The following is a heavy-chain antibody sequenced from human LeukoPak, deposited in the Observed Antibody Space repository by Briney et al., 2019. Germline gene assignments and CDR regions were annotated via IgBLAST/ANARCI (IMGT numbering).Heavy chain of an antibody. V-gene: IGHV1-18*01. D-gene: IGHD1-14*01. CDR2: ISAYNGKP. CDR3: ARDHLAIPLN. J-gene: IGHJ4*02. Sequence: AAVKVSCKASRDTSTSYGISWGRQAPGQGLEWMGWISAYNGKPNYAQKLQRRVTLPTDTSTSTAYLELRSLSSDDTAVYSCARDHLAIPLNRGQGTLLTVSS. CDR1: RDTSTSYG.